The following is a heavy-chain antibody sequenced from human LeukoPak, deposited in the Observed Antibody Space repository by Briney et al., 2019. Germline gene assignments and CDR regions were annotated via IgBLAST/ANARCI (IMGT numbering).Heavy chain of an antibody. CDR1: GGALSGYY. CDR2: INHSGST. V-gene: IGHV4-34*01. CDR3: AKEGSTVTTTLDY. J-gene: IGHJ4*02. D-gene: IGHD4-17*01. Sequence: SETLSLTCAVYGGALSGYYWSWIRPPPGKGLEWSGEINHSGSTNYNPSLKSRVTISVDTSKNQFSLKLSSVTAADTAVYYCAKEGSTVTTTLDYWGQGTLVTVSS.